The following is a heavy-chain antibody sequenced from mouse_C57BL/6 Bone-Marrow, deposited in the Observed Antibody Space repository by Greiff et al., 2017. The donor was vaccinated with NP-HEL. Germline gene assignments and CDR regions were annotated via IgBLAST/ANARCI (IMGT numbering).Heavy chain of an antibody. CDR2: INPNNGGT. D-gene: IGHD1-1*01. CDR1: GYTFTDYY. J-gene: IGHJ4*01. Sequence: EVQLQQSGPELVKPGASVKISCKASGYTFTDYYMNWVKQSHGKSLEWIGDINPNNGGTSYNQKFKGKATLTVDKSSSTAYMELRSLTSEDSAVYYCARKRAEYGSSPYYAMDYWGQGTSVTVSS. CDR3: ARKRAEYGSSPYYAMDY. V-gene: IGHV1-26*01.